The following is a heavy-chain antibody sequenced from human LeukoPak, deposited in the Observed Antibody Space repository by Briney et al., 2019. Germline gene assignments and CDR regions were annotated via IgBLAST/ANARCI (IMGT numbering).Heavy chain of an antibody. V-gene: IGHV3-23*01. J-gene: IGHJ4*02. D-gene: IGHD2-8*01. CDR3: AKEGSVCTNGICRYFDY. CDR1: GFTFSSYA. Sequence: PGGSLRLSCAASGFTFSSYAMSWVRQAPGKGLEWVSSISWDSDNIDYIDSAKGRFTISRDNAKHSLYLQMNSLRIEDTALYYCAKEGSVCTNGICRYFDYWGQGILVTVSS. CDR2: ISWDSDNI.